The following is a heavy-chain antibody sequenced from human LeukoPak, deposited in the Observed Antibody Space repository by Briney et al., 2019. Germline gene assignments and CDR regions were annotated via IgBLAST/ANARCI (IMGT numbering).Heavy chain of an antibody. D-gene: IGHD3-10*01. Sequence: GGSLRLSCAASGFTFSSYAMSWVRQAPGKGLEWVSAISGSGGSTYYADSVKGRFTISRDNSKNTLYLQMNSLRAEDTALYYCARDQLYYYGSGSYHPKNYGMDVWGQGTTVTVSS. V-gene: IGHV3-23*01. CDR1: GFTFSSYA. J-gene: IGHJ6*02. CDR3: ARDQLYYYGSGSYHPKNYGMDV. CDR2: ISGSGGST.